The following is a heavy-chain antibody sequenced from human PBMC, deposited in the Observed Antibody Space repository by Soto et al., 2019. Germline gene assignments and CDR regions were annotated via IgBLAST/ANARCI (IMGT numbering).Heavy chain of an antibody. Sequence: GGSLRLSCAASGFSISGYALHWVRQAPGKGLEWVAGISHDGANRKYADSVKGRFTISRADSKNTLDLQMNSLRAEDSAVYSCARVGEGYSFGQGFDSWGRGTLVTVSS. V-gene: IGHV3-30-3*01. CDR3: ARVGEGYSFGQGFDS. J-gene: IGHJ5*01. CDR1: GFSISGYA. D-gene: IGHD5-18*01. CDR2: ISHDGANR.